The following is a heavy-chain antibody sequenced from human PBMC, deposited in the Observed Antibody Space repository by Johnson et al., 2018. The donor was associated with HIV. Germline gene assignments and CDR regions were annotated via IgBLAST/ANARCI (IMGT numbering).Heavy chain of an antibody. V-gene: IGHV3-66*01. CDR2: IYSGGTI. CDR3: ARATVESAFDI. D-gene: IGHD4-23*01. J-gene: IGHJ3*02. Sequence: VQLVESGGGVVRPGGSPRLSCAASGFTVSSNYMSWVRQAPGKGLEWVSVIYSGGTIYYADSVKGRFTISRDNAKNSLYLQMNSLRAEDTAVYYCARATVESAFDIWGQGTMVTVSS. CDR1: GFTVSSNY.